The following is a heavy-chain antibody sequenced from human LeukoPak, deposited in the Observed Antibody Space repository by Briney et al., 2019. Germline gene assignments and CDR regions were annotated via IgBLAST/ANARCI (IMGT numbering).Heavy chain of an antibody. CDR2: IYSGGST. CDR1: GFTVSSNY. D-gene: IGHD6-19*01. V-gene: IGHV3-53*01. J-gene: IGHJ4*02. CDR3: ARVPWLVRGLDY. Sequence: GGSLRLSCAASGFTVSSNYMSWVRQAPGKGLEWVSVIYSGGSTYYADSVKGRFTISRDNSKNTLYLQMNSLRAEDTAVYYCARVPWLVRGLDYWGQGTLVTVSS.